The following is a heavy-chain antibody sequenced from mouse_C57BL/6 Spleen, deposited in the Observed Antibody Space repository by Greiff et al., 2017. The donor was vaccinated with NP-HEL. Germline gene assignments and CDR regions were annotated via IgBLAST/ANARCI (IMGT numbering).Heavy chain of an antibody. CDR2: IYPGSGNT. J-gene: IGHJ4*01. Sequence: QVQLQQSGAELVRPGASVKLSCKASGYTFTDYYINWVKQRPGQGLEWIARIYPGSGNTYYNEKFKGKATLTAEKSSSTAYMQLSSLTSEDSAVYFCARRQLLWYAMDYWGQGTSVTVSS. CDR1: GYTFTDYY. CDR3: ARRQLLWYAMDY. D-gene: IGHD2-1*01. V-gene: IGHV1-76*01.